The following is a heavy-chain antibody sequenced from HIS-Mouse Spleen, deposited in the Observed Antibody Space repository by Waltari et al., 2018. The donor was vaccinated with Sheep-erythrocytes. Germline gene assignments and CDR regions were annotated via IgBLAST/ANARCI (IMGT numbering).Heavy chain of an antibody. CDR2: IYYSGST. CDR1: GGSISSSSYY. D-gene: IGHD3-22*01. J-gene: IGHJ4*02. Sequence: QLQLQESGPGLVKPSETLSLTCTVSGGSISSSSYYWGWIRQPPGKGLEWIGSIYYSGSTYYNPSLKSRVTISVDTSKNQFSLKLSSVTAADTAVYYYARLYYYDSSGYYFDYWGQGTLVTVSS. CDR3: ARLYYYDSSGYYFDY. V-gene: IGHV4-39*01.